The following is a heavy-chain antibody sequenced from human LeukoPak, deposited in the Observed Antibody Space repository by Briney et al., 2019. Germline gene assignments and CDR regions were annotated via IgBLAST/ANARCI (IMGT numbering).Heavy chain of an antibody. CDR2: VYYSGST. J-gene: IGHJ4*02. D-gene: IGHD3/OR15-3a*01. V-gene: IGHV4-39*01. CDR1: GGSITSSSYY. Sequence: SETLSLTCTVSGGSITSSSYYWGWIRQPPGKGLEWIGSVYYSGSTYYNASLKSQVSISIDTSKNQFSLRLTSVTAADTAVYYCARQTGSGLFILPGGQGTLVTVSS. CDR3: ARQTGSGLFILP.